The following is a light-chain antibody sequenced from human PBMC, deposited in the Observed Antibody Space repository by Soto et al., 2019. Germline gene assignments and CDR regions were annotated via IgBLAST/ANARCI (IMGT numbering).Light chain of an antibody. Sequence: EIVLKQSPGTLSLSPGERATLSCRASQSVSSNLAWYQQKPGQAPSLLIYDTSSRATGVPARFSGSGSGTDFTLTISSLQPEDFATYYCQQSYSTPTWTFGQGTKVDIK. CDR1: QSVSSN. V-gene: IGKV3-11*01. J-gene: IGKJ1*01. CDR3: QQSYSTPTWT. CDR2: DTS.